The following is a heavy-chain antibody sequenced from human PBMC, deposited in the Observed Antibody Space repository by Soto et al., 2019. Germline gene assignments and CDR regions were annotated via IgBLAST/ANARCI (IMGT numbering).Heavy chain of an antibody. D-gene: IGHD6-13*01. Sequence: GESLKISCAASGFTFSSYAMSWVRQAPGKGLEWVSAISGSGGSTYYADSVKGRFTISRDNSKNTLYLQMNSLRAEDTAVYYCAKEGQQLVPDYYYYGMDVWGQGTTVTVSS. J-gene: IGHJ6*02. CDR1: GFTFSSYA. CDR3: AKEGQQLVPDYYYYGMDV. CDR2: ISGSGGST. V-gene: IGHV3-23*01.